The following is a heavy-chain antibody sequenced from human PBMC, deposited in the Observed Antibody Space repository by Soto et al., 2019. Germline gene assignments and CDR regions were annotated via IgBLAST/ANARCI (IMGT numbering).Heavy chain of an antibody. J-gene: IGHJ6*02. CDR1: GFTFSSYA. CDR3: AKEGGYDILTGYYAVPYYYYGMDV. Sequence: LRLSCAASGFTFSSYAMSWVRQAPGKGLEWVSDISGSGGSTYYADSVKGRFTISRDNSKNTLYLQMNSLRAEDTAVYYCAKEGGYDILTGYYAVPYYYYGMDVWGQGTTVTVSS. D-gene: IGHD3-9*01. CDR2: ISGSGGST. V-gene: IGHV3-23*01.